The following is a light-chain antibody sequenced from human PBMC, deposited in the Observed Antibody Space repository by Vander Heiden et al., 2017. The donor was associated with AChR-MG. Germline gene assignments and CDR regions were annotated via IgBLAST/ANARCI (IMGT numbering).Light chain of an antibody. J-gene: IGKJ4*01. CDR3: QQPNSYPLT. Sequence: DIELTQSTSFLSASVGDRVTIPCRASQALGSYLAWYQQKPGKAPKLLISAASTLQTGVPSRFSGSGSGTEFTLTVSSLQPEDFATYYCQQPNSYPLTFGGGTRVEIK. V-gene: IGKV1-9*01. CDR2: AAS. CDR1: QALGSY.